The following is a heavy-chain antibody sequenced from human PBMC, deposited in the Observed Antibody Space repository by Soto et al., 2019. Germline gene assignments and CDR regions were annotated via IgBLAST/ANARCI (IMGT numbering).Heavy chain of an antibody. CDR1: GFSLSTNGLG. CDR3: AREGAIVPRFFDP. V-gene: IGHV2-5*01. CDR2: IYWNDDK. Sequence: SGPTLVNPTQTLTLICTFSGFSLSTNGLGVGWIRQPPGKALEWLALIYWNDDKRYSPSLKSRLTITKDTPKNQVILTMTNLDPVDTATLSWAREGAIVPRFFDPRGQANEVTASS. J-gene: IGHJ5*02. D-gene: IGHD1-26*01.